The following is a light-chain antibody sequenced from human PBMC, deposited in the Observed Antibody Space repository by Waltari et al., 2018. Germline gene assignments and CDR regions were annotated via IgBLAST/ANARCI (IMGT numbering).Light chain of an antibody. V-gene: IGLV2-14*02. CDR3: CSCTSSDTYV. J-gene: IGLJ1*01. CDR2: DAV. Sequence: YQHRPGKAPRLIIYDAVKRPSGVSNRFSGSMSGYTASLTISGLQAEDEADYYCCSCTSSDTYVFGSGTTVTVL.